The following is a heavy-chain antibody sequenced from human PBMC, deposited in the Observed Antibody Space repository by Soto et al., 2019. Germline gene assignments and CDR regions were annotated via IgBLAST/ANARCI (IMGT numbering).Heavy chain of an antibody. J-gene: IGHJ6*02. D-gene: IGHD5-18*01. Sequence: SQTLSLTCAISGDSVSSNSAAWNWIRQSPSRGLEWLGRTYYRSKWYNDYAVSVKSRITINPDTSKNQFSLQLNSVTPEDTAVYYCAREGDGYSYVQYYYYYYGMDVWGQGTTVTVSS. V-gene: IGHV6-1*01. CDR3: AREGDGYSYVQYYYYYYGMDV. CDR2: TYYRSKWYN. CDR1: GDSVSSNSAA.